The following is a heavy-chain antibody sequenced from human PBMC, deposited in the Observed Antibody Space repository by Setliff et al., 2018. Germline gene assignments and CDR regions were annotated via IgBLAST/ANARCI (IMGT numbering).Heavy chain of an antibody. CDR2: IWYDGSNK. Sequence: LRLSCAASGFTFKSYGMHWVRQAPGKGLEWVAVIWYDGSNKYYADSVKGPFTISRDNSKDTLYLQMNSLRAEDTAVYYCARDPHFDSWGQGTLVTSPQ. V-gene: IGHV3-33*01. J-gene: IGHJ4*02. CDR3: ARDPHFDS. CDR1: GFTFKSYG.